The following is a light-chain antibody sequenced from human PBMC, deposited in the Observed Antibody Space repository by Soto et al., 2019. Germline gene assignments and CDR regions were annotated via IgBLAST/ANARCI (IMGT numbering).Light chain of an antibody. Sequence: EIVLTHSPCTLSLSPLERATLSCRSSQSVSSSYLAWYQQKPGQAPRLLIYGASSRATGIPDRSSGGGSGTDFTLTISRLEPEDFAVYYCQQYTGPPTTFGQGTRLEIK. V-gene: IGKV3-20*01. CDR3: QQYTGPPTT. CDR1: QSVSSSY. CDR2: GAS. J-gene: IGKJ5*01.